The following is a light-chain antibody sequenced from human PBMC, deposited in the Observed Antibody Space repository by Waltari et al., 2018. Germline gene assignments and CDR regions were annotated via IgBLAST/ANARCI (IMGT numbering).Light chain of an antibody. CDR3: SSFTSSSTRV. Sequence: QSALTQPASVSGSPGQSITISCTGTSSDVGASNYVSWYQQHPGKAPKLMIYDVSNRPSGVSNRFSGSKSGNTASLTISGLQAEDEADYYCSSFTSSSTRVFGGGTKVTVL. V-gene: IGLV2-14*01. CDR2: DVS. J-gene: IGLJ3*02. CDR1: SSDVGASNY.